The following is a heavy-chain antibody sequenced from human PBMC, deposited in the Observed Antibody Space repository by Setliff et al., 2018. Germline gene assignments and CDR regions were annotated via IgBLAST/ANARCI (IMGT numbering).Heavy chain of an antibody. CDR2: MNPTSGNT. CDR3: ARFSGHNYGSFDS. J-gene: IGHJ4*02. Sequence: GASVKVSCKASGYTFTSYDINWVRQATGQGLEWMGWMNPTSGNTGYAQKFQGRVTMTRNTSISTAYMELSSLRSEDTAVYYCARFSGHNYGSFDSWGQGTLVTVSS. D-gene: IGHD5-18*01. V-gene: IGHV1-8*01. CDR1: GYTFTSYD.